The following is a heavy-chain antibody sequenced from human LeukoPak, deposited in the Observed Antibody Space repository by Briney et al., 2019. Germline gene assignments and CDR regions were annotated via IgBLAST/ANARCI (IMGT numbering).Heavy chain of an antibody. J-gene: IGHJ4*02. D-gene: IGHD3-16*01. CDR3: TRERRGSYYAFES. CDR1: GFSFGDYY. CDR2: ITTSGSST. V-gene: IGHV3-11*01. Sequence: GGSLRLSCAASGFSFGDYYMSWVRQAPGKGLEWISYITTSGSSTKYADSVKGRFTISRDNAKNSVVLQMNSLRAEDTAVYYCTRERRGSYYAFESWGQGTLVSVSS.